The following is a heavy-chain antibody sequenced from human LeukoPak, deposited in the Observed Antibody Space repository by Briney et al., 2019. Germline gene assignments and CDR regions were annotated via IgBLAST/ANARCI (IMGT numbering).Heavy chain of an antibody. CDR2: INQDGSEK. Sequence: PGGSLRLSCAASGFTFSSSWMSWVRQAPGKGLEWVANINQDGSEKYYVDSVKGRFTISRDNAKNSLYLQMNSLRAEDTAVYYCARGSRITMIVVDNWFDPWGQGTLVTVSS. V-gene: IGHV3-7*01. D-gene: IGHD3-22*01. CDR1: GFTFSSSW. J-gene: IGHJ5*02. CDR3: ARGSRITMIVVDNWFDP.